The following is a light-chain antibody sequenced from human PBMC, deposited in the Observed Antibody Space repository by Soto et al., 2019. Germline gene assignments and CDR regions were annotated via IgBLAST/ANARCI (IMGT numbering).Light chain of an antibody. V-gene: IGLV2-14*03. CDR1: NSDIGGYNY. CDR2: DVS. J-gene: IGLJ2*01. CDR3: SSYTSRSTLGV. Sequence: QSALTQPASVSGAPGQSITISCTGTNSDIGGYNYVSWYQQHPGKAPKLMIYDVSNRPSGVSYRFSDSKSGNTASLTISGLQAEDEADYYCSSYTSRSTLGVFGGGTKVTVL.